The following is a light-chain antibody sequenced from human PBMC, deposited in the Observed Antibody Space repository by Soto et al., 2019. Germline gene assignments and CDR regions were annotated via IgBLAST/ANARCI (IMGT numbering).Light chain of an antibody. CDR2: DAS. J-gene: IGKJ5*01. CDR3: QQYDNLPSIT. V-gene: IGKV1-33*01. Sequence: DLQMTQSPSSLSASVGDRVTITCQASQDISNYFNWYQQKPGKAPKLLIYDASNLETGVPSRFSGSRSGTDFTFTISSLQPEDIATYYCQQYDNLPSITFGQGTRLEIK. CDR1: QDISNY.